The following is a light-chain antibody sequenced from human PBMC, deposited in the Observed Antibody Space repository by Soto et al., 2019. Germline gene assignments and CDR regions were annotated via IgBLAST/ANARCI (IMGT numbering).Light chain of an antibody. V-gene: IGKV1-12*01. CDR2: SAS. CDR1: QDVSSW. Sequence: DIQVTQSPSSVSASVGDRVTITCRTSQDVSSWLAWYQQKPGKAPELLIYSASTLQTGVPSRFGGSGSGTDFTLTISSLQPEDFATYYCHPANSFPLTFGGGTKVEIK. CDR3: HPANSFPLT. J-gene: IGKJ4*01.